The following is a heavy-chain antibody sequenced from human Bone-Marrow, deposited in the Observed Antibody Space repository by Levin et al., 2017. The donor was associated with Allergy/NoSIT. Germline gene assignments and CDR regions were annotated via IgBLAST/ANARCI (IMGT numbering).Heavy chain of an antibody. V-gene: IGHV3-7*02. J-gene: IGHJ4*02. CDR3: ARNGAWSFEF. D-gene: IGHD2-8*01. Sequence: GGSLRLSCASSGFTFSGYWMAWVRQAPGKGLEWVANINRDGGDGYYVDSVKGRFTTSRDNARNSLDLQMNSLRVEDTAVYYCARNGAWSFEFWGQGTLVTVSS. CDR1: GFTFSGYW. CDR2: INRDGGDG.